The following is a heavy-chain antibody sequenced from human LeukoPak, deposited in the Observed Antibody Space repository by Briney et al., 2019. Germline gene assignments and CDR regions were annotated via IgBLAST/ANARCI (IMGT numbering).Heavy chain of an antibody. D-gene: IGHD3-22*01. CDR3: AKGQNYYDGSGYYSTDY. Sequence: GGSLRLSCAASGFTFSSYVMNWVRQAPGKGLEWVSVISGGGGSTYYADSVKGRFTISRDNSKNTLFLQMNSLRAEDTAVYYCAKGQNYYDGSGYYSTDYWGQGTPVTVSS. J-gene: IGHJ4*02. CDR1: GFTFSSYV. V-gene: IGHV3-23*01. CDR2: ISGGGGST.